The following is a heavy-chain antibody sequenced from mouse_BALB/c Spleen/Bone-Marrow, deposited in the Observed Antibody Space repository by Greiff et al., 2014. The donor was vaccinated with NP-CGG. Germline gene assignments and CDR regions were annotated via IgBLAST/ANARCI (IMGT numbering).Heavy chain of an antibody. Sequence: VQLKESGPELMKPGASVKISCKASGYSFTSYYMHWVKQSHGKSLEWIGYIDPFNGGTSYNQKFKGKATLTVDKSSSTAYVHLSSLTSEDSAVYYCAGSTMISAWFAYWGQGTLVTVSA. CDR2: IDPFNGGT. CDR3: AGSTMISAWFAY. CDR1: GYSFTSYY. V-gene: IGHV1S135*01. J-gene: IGHJ3*01. D-gene: IGHD2-4*01.